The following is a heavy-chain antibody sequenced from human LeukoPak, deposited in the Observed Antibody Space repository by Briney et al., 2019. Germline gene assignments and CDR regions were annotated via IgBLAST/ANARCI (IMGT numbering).Heavy chain of an antibody. Sequence: GESLKISCKASGYSFTTYWIGWVRQMPGKGLEWMGIIYPGDSDTRYSPSFQGQVTISVDRSISTAYLQWSSLKASDTAMYYCVRRYSYGHGDYRGQGTLVTVSS. CDR3: VRRYSYGHGDY. CDR1: GYSFTTYW. CDR2: IYPGDSDT. V-gene: IGHV5-51*01. J-gene: IGHJ4*02. D-gene: IGHD5-12*01.